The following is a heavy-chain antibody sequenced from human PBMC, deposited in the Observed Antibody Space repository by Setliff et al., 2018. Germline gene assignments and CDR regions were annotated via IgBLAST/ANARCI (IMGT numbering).Heavy chain of an antibody. J-gene: IGHJ4*02. D-gene: IGHD3-22*01. V-gene: IGHV3-30*02. CDR1: GFTFSGYG. CDR3: AKDTYYYDSSGYYVFDY. Sequence: GGSLRLSCAASGFTFSGYGIHWVRQAPGKGLEWVAFIRPDGSNKYYADFVKGRFTISRDNSKNTLYLQMNCLRVEDTAVYYCAKDTYYYDSSGYYVFDYWGQGTLVTVS. CDR2: IRPDGSNK.